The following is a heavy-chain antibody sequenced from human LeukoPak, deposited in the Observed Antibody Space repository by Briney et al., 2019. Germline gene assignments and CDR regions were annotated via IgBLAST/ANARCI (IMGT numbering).Heavy chain of an antibody. CDR2: IIPIFGTA. D-gene: IGHD5-12*01. Sequence: GASVKVSCKASGGTFSSYAISWVRQAPGQGLEWMGGIIPIFGTANYAQKFQGRVTITADESTSTAYMELSSLRSEDTAVYYCAREAGVDQEGVFDIWGQGTMVTVSS. CDR3: AREAGVDQEGVFDI. J-gene: IGHJ3*02. CDR1: GGTFSSYA. V-gene: IGHV1-69*13.